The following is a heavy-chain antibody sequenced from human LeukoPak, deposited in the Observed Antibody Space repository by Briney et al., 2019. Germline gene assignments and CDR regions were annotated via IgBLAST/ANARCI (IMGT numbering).Heavy chain of an antibody. CDR3: ARGYYDSSDFEYLQH. CDR2: INPNSGDT. V-gene: IGHV1-2*02. CDR1: GYTFTGYY. J-gene: IGHJ1*01. Sequence: ASVKVSCKASGYTFTGYYMHWVRQAPGQGPEWMGWINPNSGDTNFAQKFQGRVTMTRDTSISTVYMELRRLRSDDTAVFYCARGYYDSSDFEYLQHWGQGTLVTVSS. D-gene: IGHD3-22*01.